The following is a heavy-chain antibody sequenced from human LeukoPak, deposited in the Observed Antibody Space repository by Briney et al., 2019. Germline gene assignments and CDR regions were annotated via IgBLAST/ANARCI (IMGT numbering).Heavy chain of an antibody. V-gene: IGHV4-4*09. Sequence: SETQSLTCTVSGGSISSYYWSWIRQPPGKGLEWIGYIYTSGSTNYNPSLKSRVTISVDTSKNQFSLKLSSVTAADTAVYYCARLVGAYYYFDYWGQGTLVTVSS. CDR3: ARLVGAYYYFDY. J-gene: IGHJ4*02. CDR1: GGSISSYY. D-gene: IGHD1-26*01. CDR2: IYTSGST.